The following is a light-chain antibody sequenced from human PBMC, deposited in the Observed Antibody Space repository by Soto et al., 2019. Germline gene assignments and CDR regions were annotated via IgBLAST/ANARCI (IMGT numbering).Light chain of an antibody. CDR3: QQYGSPPFT. CDR2: GAS. V-gene: IGKV3-20*01. CDR1: QSVNSNY. J-gene: IGKJ3*01. Sequence: EIVLTQSPGTLSLSPGERATLSCRASQSVNSNYLAYYQQKPDVAPRLVFCGASSGATGIAEWFSGSGSRTDFTLTISILDAEDVVVYCWQQYGSPPFTYGHGTKVDIK.